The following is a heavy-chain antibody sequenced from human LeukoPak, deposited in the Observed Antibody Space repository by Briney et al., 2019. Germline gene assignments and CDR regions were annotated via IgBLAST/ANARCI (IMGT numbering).Heavy chain of an antibody. D-gene: IGHD1-26*01. Sequence: GGSLRLSCAASGFTFSSYNMNWVHQAPGKGLEWVSYISSGSSTIYYADSVKGRFTISRDNAKNSLYLQMNSLRAEDTAVYYCARGVVGATFYAGFDYWGQGTLVTVSS. CDR1: GFTFSSYN. J-gene: IGHJ4*02. CDR2: ISSGSSTI. CDR3: ARGVVGATFYAGFDY. V-gene: IGHV3-48*04.